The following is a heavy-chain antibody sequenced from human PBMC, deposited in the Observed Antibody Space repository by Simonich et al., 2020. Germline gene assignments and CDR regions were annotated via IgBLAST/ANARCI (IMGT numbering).Heavy chain of an antibody. CDR2: ISSSSSYI. J-gene: IGHJ4*02. CDR3: ARANERDY. Sequence: EVQLVESGGGLVKPGGSLRLSCAASGFTFSSYSMNWVRQAPGKGREWVSSISSSSSYINDADSVKGRFTISRDNAKNSLYLQMNSLRAEDTAVYYCARANERDYWGQGTLVTVSS. D-gene: IGHD1-1*01. V-gene: IGHV3-21*01. CDR1: GFTFSSYS.